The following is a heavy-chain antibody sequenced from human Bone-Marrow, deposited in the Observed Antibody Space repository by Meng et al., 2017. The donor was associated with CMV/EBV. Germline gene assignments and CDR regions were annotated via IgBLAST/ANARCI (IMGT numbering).Heavy chain of an antibody. Sequence: ASVKVSCKASGYTFTSYGISWVRQAPGQGLEWMGWISAYNGNTNYAQKLQGRVTMTTDTSTSTAYIELRSLRSDDTAVYYCARVPGYDFWSGYRGMDVWGQGTTVTVSS. V-gene: IGHV1-18*01. CDR3: ARVPGYDFWSGYRGMDV. D-gene: IGHD3-3*01. CDR2: ISAYNGNT. J-gene: IGHJ6*02. CDR1: GYTFTSYG.